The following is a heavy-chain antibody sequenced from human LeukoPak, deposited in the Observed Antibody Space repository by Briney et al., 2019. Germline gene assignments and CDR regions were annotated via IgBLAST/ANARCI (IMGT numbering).Heavy chain of an antibody. V-gene: IGHV4-59*01. CDR3: AKSYYYDNYYYYMDV. CDR1: GGSISSYY. CDR2: IYYSGST. Sequence: SETLSLTCTVSGGSISSYYWSWIRQPPGKGLEWIGYIYYSGSTNYNPSLKSRVTISVDTSKNQFSLKLSSVTAADTAVYYCAKSYYYDNYYYYMDVWGKGTTVTVSS. J-gene: IGHJ6*03. D-gene: IGHD3-22*01.